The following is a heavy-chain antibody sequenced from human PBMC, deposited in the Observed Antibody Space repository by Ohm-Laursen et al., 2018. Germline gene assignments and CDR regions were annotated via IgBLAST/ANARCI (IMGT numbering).Heavy chain of an antibody. CDR2: ISYDGSNK. CDR1: GFTFSSSW. D-gene: IGHD3-22*01. CDR3: AKSYYYYDSSGYYNWFDP. Sequence: SLRLSCAASGFTFSSSWMHWVRQAPGKGLEWVAVISYDGSNKYYADSVKGRFTISRDNSKNTLYLQMNSLRAEDTAVYFCAKSYYYYDSSGYYNWFDPWGQGTLVTVSS. J-gene: IGHJ5*02. V-gene: IGHV3-30*18.